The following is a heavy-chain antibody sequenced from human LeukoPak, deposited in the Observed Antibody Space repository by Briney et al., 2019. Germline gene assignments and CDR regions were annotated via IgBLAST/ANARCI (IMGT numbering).Heavy chain of an antibody. CDR1: GFTFSSYS. J-gene: IGHJ3*02. CDR2: ISSSSSYI. V-gene: IGHV3-21*01. CDR3: AREGHYYHAFDI. D-gene: IGHD3-10*01. Sequence: KSGGSLRLSCAAPGFTFSSYSMNWVRQAPGKGLEWVSSISSSSSYIYYADSVKGRFTISRDNAKNSLYLQMNSLRAEDTAVYYCAREGHYYHAFDIWGQGTMVTVSS.